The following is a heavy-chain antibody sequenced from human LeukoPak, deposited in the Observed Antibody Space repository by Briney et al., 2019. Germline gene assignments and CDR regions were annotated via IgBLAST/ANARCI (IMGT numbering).Heavy chain of an antibody. Sequence: PSETLSLTCTVSGASIGGSYWSWIRQPAGRGLGWIGRIYSSGSANYNPSLKSRVTMSVDTSKNQFALNLRSVTAADTAMYYCARYMRDSGTYDFDYWGRGTLVTVSS. V-gene: IGHV4-4*07. D-gene: IGHD3-3*01. CDR2: IYSSGSA. CDR3: ARYMRDSGTYDFDY. J-gene: IGHJ4*02. CDR1: GASIGGSY.